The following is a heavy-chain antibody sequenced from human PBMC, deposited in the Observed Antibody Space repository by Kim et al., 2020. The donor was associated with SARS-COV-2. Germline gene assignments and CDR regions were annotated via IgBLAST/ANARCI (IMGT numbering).Heavy chain of an antibody. D-gene: IGHD2-15*01. J-gene: IGHJ4*02. Sequence: GGSLRLSCSVSGFNFNDYGMSWVRQAPWKGLEWLGFSRSKAYGGTTEYATSVRGRIVISRDDSKNITYLQKYTLKNEDTAVYYCTRLPGVTGWNYFDQWGQGALVTVSS. CDR3: TRLPGVTGWNYFDQ. V-gene: IGHV3-49*04. CDR1: GFNFNDYG. CDR2: SRSKAYGGTT.